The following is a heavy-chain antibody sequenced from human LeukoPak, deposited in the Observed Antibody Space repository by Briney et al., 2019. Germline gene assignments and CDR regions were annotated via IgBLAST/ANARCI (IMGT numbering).Heavy chain of an antibody. Sequence: PSETLSLTCTVSGGSISSYYWSWIRQSAGKGLEWIGRIYTSGSTNYNPSLKSRVTMSVDTSKNQSSLKLSSVTAADTAVYYCARNGGSGTYYDGSFDYWGQGTLVTVSS. V-gene: IGHV4-4*07. D-gene: IGHD1-26*01. CDR2: IYTSGST. J-gene: IGHJ4*02. CDR1: GGSISSYY. CDR3: ARNGGSGTYYDGSFDY.